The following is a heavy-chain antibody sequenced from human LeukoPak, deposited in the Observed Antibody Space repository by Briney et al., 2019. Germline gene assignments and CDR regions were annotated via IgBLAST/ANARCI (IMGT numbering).Heavy chain of an antibody. D-gene: IGHD3-9*01. CDR1: GFTFSSYS. Sequence: GGSLRLSCTASGFTFSSYSMNWVRQAPGKGLEWVSSISTSSSYIYYADSVKGRFTISRDNSKNTLYLQMNSLRAEDTAVYYCAKSFTIFRTYDAFDIWGQGTMVTVSS. CDR2: ISTSSSYI. CDR3: AKSFTIFRTYDAFDI. J-gene: IGHJ3*02. V-gene: IGHV3-21*04.